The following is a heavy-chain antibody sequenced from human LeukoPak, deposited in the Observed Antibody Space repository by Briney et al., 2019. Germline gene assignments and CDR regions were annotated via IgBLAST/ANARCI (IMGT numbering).Heavy chain of an antibody. CDR2: IYTSGST. J-gene: IGHJ4*02. V-gene: IGHV4-4*07. Sequence: SETLSLTCTVSGDSISSFYWSWIRQPAGKGLEWIGRIYTSGSTNYNPSLKSRVTMSVDTSKNQFSLNLSSVTAADTAVYYCARDVVAAAGSWDYWGQGTLVTVSS. CDR1: GDSISSFY. CDR3: ARDVVAAAGSWDY. D-gene: IGHD6-13*01.